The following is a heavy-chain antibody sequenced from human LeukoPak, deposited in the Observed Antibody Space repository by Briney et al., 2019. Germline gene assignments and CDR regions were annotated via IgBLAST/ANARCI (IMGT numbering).Heavy chain of an antibody. V-gene: IGHV3-53*01. D-gene: IGHD2-2*02. CDR1: GFTVSSNY. Sequence: PGGSLRLSCAASGFTVSSNYMSGVRRAPGEGREGVSVIYSGGSTYYADSVNGRFSISRDNSNNTLYLQMNRLSAEDTAVYYCASVGSTSCYSAPCDYWGQGTLVTVSS. CDR2: IYSGGST. CDR3: ASVGSTSCYSAPCDY. J-gene: IGHJ4*02.